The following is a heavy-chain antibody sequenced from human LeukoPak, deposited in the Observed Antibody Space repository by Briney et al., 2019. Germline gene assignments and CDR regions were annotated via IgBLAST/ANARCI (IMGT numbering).Heavy chain of an antibody. CDR2: IYTSGST. D-gene: IGHD2-2*01. CDR3: ARGTVVVPAAMKGYYYYMDV. CDR1: GGSISSGSYY. V-gene: IGHV4-61*02. J-gene: IGHJ6*03. Sequence: SETLSLTCTVSGGSISSGSYYWSWIRQPAGKGLEWIGRIYTSGSTNYNPSLKSRVTISVDTSKNQFSLKLSSVTAADTAVYYCARGTVVVPAAMKGYYYYMDVWGKGTTVTISS.